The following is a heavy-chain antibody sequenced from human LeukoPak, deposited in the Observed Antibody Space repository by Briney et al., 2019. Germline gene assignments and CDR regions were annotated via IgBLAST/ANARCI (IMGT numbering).Heavy chain of an antibody. CDR3: ARPYSSSWYRAFDI. J-gene: IGHJ3*02. D-gene: IGHD6-13*01. Sequence: GGSLRLSCAASGFTFSSHEMNWVRQAPGKGLEWVSYISSSGSTIYYADSVKGRFTISRDNAKNSLYLQMNSLRAEDTAVYYCARPYSSSWYRAFDIWGQGTMVTVSS. V-gene: IGHV3-48*03. CDR1: GFTFSSHE. CDR2: ISSSGSTI.